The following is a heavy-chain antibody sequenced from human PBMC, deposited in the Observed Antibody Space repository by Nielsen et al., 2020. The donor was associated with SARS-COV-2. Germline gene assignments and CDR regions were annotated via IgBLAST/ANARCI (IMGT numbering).Heavy chain of an antibody. Sequence: GGSLRLSCAASGFTFSSYGMHWVRQAPGKGLEWVALISYDGSNQYYADSVKGRFTISRDNSKNTLYLQMNSLRAEDTAVYYCAKGDWYSSSSNPFDYWGQGTLVTVSS. V-gene: IGHV3-30*18. CDR1: GFTFSSYG. CDR3: AKGDWYSSSSNPFDY. J-gene: IGHJ4*02. CDR2: ISYDGSNQ. D-gene: IGHD6-6*01.